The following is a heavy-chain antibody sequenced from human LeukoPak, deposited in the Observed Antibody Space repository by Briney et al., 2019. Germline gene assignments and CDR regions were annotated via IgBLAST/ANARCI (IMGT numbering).Heavy chain of an antibody. J-gene: IGHJ5*02. D-gene: IGHD3-22*01. CDR3: ARDLGQYYDTSDNWFDP. Sequence: GGSLRLSCAASGFTFSNYWMHWVRQAPGKGLVWVSRINSDGINTCYADSVKGRFTISRDNAKNTLNLQMNSLRAEDTAVYYCARDLGQYYDTSDNWFDPWGQGPLVTVSS. CDR2: INSDGINT. CDR1: GFTFSNYW. V-gene: IGHV3-74*01.